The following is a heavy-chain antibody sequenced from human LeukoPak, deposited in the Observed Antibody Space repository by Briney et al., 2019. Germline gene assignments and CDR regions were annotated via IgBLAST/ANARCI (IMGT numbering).Heavy chain of an antibody. Sequence: SQTLSLTYALCGDSVPSNCPTCPALRQSPSRGLEWLGRTYYRSKWYNDYALSVESRITISPDTCKNQFSLQLNSVTPEDTAVYYCARQSSRWRGEGWLDRWGRGTLVTVSS. CDR3: ARQSSRWRGEGWLDR. J-gene: IGHJ5*02. CDR1: GDSVPSNCPT. D-gene: IGHD6-13*01. V-gene: IGHV6-1*01. CDR2: TYYRSKWYN.